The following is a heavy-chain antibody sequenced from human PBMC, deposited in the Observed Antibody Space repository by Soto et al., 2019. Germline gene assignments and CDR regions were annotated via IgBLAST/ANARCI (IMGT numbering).Heavy chain of an antibody. D-gene: IGHD6-19*01. CDR1: GGSISSSKW. CDR3: ARVSVAGTRFDY. Sequence: SETLSLTCAVSGGSISSSKWWSWVRQPPGKGLEWIGEIYHSGSTNYNPSLKSRVTISVDKSKNQFSLNLSSVTAADTAVYYCARVSVAGTRFDYWGQGTLVTVSS. V-gene: IGHV4-4*02. J-gene: IGHJ4*02. CDR2: IYHSGST.